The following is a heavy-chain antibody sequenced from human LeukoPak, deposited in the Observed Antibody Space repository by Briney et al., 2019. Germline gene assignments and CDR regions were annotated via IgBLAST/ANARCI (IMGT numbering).Heavy chain of an antibody. CDR1: GGSISSYY. D-gene: IGHD6-19*01. Sequence: SETLSLTCTVSGGSISSYYWSWIRQPPGKGLEWIGYIYYSGSTNYNPSLKSRVTISVDTSKNQFSLKLSSVTAADTAVYYCARGSSGGTRYYYYYTDVWGKGTTVTVSS. V-gene: IGHV4-59*01. CDR3: ARGSSGGTRYYYYYTDV. J-gene: IGHJ6*03. CDR2: IYYSGST.